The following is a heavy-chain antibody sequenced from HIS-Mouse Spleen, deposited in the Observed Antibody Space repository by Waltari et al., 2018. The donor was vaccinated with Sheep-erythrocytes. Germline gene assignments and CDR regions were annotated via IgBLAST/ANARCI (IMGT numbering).Heavy chain of an antibody. CDR1: GGSISSSSYY. CDR3: ARHKDTAMVHFDY. J-gene: IGHJ4*02. Sequence: QLQLQESGPGLVKPSETLSLTCTVPGGSISSSSYYWGWIRQPPGKGLEWIGSIYYSGSTYANPSLKSRVTISVDTSKNQFSLKLSSVTAADTAVYYCARHKDTAMVHFDYWGQGTLVTVSS. D-gene: IGHD5-18*01. V-gene: IGHV4-39*01. CDR2: IYYSGST.